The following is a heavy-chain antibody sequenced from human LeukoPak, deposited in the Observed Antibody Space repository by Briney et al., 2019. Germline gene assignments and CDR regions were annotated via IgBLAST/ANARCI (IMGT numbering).Heavy chain of an antibody. CDR2: ISSSSSYI. D-gene: IGHD5-18*01. V-gene: IGHV3-21*01. J-gene: IGHJ4*02. Sequence: GGSLRLSCAASGITFSSYSMNWVRQAPGKGLEWVSSISSSSSYIYYADSVKGRFTISRDNAKNSLYLQMNSLRAEDTAVYYCARDRRRYSYGYYFDYWGQGTLVTVSS. CDR3: ARDRRRYSYGYYFDY. CDR1: GITFSSYS.